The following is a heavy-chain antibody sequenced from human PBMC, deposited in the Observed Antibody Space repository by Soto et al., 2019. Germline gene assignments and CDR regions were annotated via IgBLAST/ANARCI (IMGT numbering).Heavy chain of an antibody. V-gene: IGHV1-69*01. CDR3: AGAHGTTGLRRVGELSSGGGSKN. D-gene: IGHD3-16*02. CDR2: IIPIFGTA. J-gene: IGHJ4*02. CDR1: GGTFSSYA. Sequence: QVQLVQSGAEVKKPGSSVKVSCKASGGTFSSYAISWVRQAPGQGLEWMGGIIPIFGTANYAQKFQGRVTITADESTSTAYMELSSLRSEDMALYYWAGAHGTTGLRRVGELSSGGGSKNWGQGTLVTVSS.